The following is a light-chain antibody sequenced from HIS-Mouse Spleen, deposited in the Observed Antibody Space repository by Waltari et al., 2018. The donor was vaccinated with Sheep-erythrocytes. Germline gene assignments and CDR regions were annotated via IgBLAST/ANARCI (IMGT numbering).Light chain of an antibody. J-gene: IGLJ1*01. CDR1: SSDVGGYNY. CDR3: CSYAGSYNHV. CDR2: DVS. Sequence: QSALTQPASVSGSPGQSVPISCTGTSSDVGGYNYVPGYQQHPGKAPKLMIYDVSKRPSGVPDRFSGSKSGNTASLTISGLQAEDEADYYCCSYAGSYNHVFATGTKVTVL. V-gene: IGLV2-11*01.